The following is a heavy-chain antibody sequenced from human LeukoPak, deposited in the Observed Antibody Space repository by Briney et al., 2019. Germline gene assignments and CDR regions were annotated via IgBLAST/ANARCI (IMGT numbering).Heavy chain of an antibody. CDR2: TSSSDAGT. Sequence: GGSLRLSCAASGFTLSTYAMSWVRQTPGKGLEWVAATSSSDAGTYHADSVRGRFTISRDNSKNTLYLQMNSLRAEDAAVYYCAKVISIAVAGDFDYWGQGTLVTVSS. D-gene: IGHD6-19*01. CDR1: GFTLSTYA. V-gene: IGHV3-23*01. J-gene: IGHJ4*02. CDR3: AKVISIAVAGDFDY.